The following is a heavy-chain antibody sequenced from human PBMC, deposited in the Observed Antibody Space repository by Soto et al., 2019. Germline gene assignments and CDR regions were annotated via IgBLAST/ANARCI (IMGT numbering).Heavy chain of an antibody. D-gene: IGHD6-13*01. V-gene: IGHV4-31*03. CDR2: IYYSGST. CDR1: GGSISSGGYY. J-gene: IGHJ6*02. CDR3: ARDGTWSGYSSSLYSGGMDV. Sequence: PSETLSLTCTVSGGSISSGGYYWSWIRQHPGKGLEWIGYIYYSGSTYYNPSLKSRVTISVDTSKNQFSLKLSSVTAADTAVYYCARDGTWSGYSSSLYSGGMDVWGQGTTVTVSS.